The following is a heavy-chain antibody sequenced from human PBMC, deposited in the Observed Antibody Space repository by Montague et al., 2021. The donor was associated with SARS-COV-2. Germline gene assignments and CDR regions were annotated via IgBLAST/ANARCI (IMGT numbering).Heavy chain of an antibody. CDR2: ISSSSVT. D-gene: IGHD3-10*01. J-gene: IGHJ4*02. V-gene: IGHV3-66*01. CDR3: ARESSQFFGSGPLDY. CDR1: GFTVSSTY. Sequence: SLRLSCAASGFTVSSTYMNWVRQAPGKGLAWVSSISSSSVTYSADSLKGRFTISRDNSKNTVYLQMNSLRAEDTAVYFCARESSQFFGSGPLDYWSQGSLVTVSS.